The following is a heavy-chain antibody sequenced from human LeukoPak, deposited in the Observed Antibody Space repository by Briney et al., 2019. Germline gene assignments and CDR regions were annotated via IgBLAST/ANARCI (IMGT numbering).Heavy chain of an antibody. Sequence: GGSLRLSCAASGFTVSSNYMSWVRQAPGKGLEWVSVIYSGGSTYYADSVKGRFTISRDNSKNTLYLQMNSLRAEDTAVYYCARDEPAYGILTGYLNRWGQGTLVTVSS. V-gene: IGHV3-66*01. CDR2: IYSGGST. CDR3: ARDEPAYGILTGYLNR. J-gene: IGHJ5*02. CDR1: GFTVSSNY. D-gene: IGHD3-9*01.